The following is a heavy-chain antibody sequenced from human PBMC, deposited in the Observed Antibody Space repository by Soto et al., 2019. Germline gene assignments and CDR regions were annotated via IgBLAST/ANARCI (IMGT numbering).Heavy chain of an antibody. Sequence: EVQLLESGGGLVQPGGSLRLSCAASGFTFTSYAMSWVRQAPGKGLEWVSAIGGSGGSTYYADSVKGRFTISRDNSKNTLYLQMNSLRAEDTAVYYCAKDEAYSSGWYGYWGQGTLVTVSS. CDR2: IGGSGGST. CDR1: GFTFTSYA. CDR3: AKDEAYSSGWYGY. D-gene: IGHD6-19*01. J-gene: IGHJ4*02. V-gene: IGHV3-23*01.